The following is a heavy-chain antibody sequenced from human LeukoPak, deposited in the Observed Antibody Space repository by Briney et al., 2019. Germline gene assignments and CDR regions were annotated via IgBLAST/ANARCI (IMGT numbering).Heavy chain of an antibody. D-gene: IGHD1-26*01. V-gene: IGHV1-2*02. Sequence: GASVKVSCKASGYTFTGYYMHWVRQAPGQGLEWMGWISPKSGGTNYAQRFQGRVTMTRDTSISTVYMELSRLRSDDTAVYYCARERCSVGATTRCYFDYWGQGTLVTVSS. J-gene: IGHJ4*02. CDR1: GYTFTGYY. CDR3: ARERCSVGATTRCYFDY. CDR2: ISPKSGGT.